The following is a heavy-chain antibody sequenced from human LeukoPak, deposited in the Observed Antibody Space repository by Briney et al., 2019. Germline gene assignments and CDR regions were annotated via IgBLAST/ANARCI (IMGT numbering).Heavy chain of an antibody. J-gene: IGHJ6*02. CDR3: AKDRSSGWYLKYYYYYGMDV. Sequence: GGSLRLSCAASGFTFSSYAMSWVRQAPGKGLEWVSAISGSGGSTYYADSVKGRFTISRDNSKNTLYLQMNSLRAEDTAVYYCAKDRSSGWYLKYYYYYGMDVWGQGTTVTVSS. D-gene: IGHD6-19*01. CDR2: ISGSGGST. V-gene: IGHV3-23*01. CDR1: GFTFSSYA.